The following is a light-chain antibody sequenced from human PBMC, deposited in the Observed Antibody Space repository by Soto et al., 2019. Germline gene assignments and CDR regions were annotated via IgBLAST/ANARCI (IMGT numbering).Light chain of an antibody. CDR3: QQYNNWPPLT. CDR1: QSVGSK. CDR2: DAF. J-gene: IGKJ4*01. Sequence: EVVMTQSPATLSVSPGERATLSCRASQSVGSKLAWYQQKPGQAPRLPIFDAFTRATGIPARFSGSGSGTEFTLFISSLQSEDFAVYYCQQYNNWPPLTFGGGTKVEI. V-gene: IGKV3-15*01.